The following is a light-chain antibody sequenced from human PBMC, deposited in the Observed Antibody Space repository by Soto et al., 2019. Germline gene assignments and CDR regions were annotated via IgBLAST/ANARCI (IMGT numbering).Light chain of an antibody. J-gene: IGLJ1*01. V-gene: IGLV2-8*01. CDR2: EVT. CDR1: SSDVGGYNY. Sequence: QSALTQPPSASGSPGQSVTISCTGSSSDVGGYNYVSWYQHHPGKAPQLLIYEVTERPSGVPDRFSGSKSGNTAFLTVSGLQAEDEVDYYCSSFAVNKSRGVFGSGTKLTVL. CDR3: SSFAVNKSRGV.